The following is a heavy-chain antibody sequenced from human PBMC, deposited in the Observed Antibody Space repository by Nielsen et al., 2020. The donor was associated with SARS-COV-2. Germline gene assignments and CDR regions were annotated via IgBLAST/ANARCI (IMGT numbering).Heavy chain of an antibody. CDR2: ISWNSGSI. J-gene: IGHJ3*02. CDR3: AKAVDTFDI. CDR1: GFTFDDYA. V-gene: IGHV3-9*01. Sequence: GGSLRLSCAASGFTFDDYAVHWVRQAPGKGLEWVSGISWNSGSIGYADSVKGRFTISRDNAKNSLYLQMNSLRAEDTALYYCAKAVDTFDIWGQGTMVTVSS. D-gene: IGHD5-18*01.